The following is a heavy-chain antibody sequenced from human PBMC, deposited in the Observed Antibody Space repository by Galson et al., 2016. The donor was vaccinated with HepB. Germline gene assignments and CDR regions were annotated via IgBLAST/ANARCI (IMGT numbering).Heavy chain of an antibody. J-gene: IGHJ3*02. CDR2: IKPSGAGT. CDR3: ARVSGGGWGDSNGRFGEQLGAAGI. Sequence: SVKVSCKASGYTFTSYYMHWVRQAPGQGLEWMGIIKPSGAGTTYAQKFQGRVTMTMDTSTSTVYMELSSLRSEDTAVYYCARVSGGGWGDSNGRFGEQLGAAGIWGQGTMVTVSS. V-gene: IGHV1-46*01. CDR1: GYTFTSYY. D-gene: IGHD3-10*01.